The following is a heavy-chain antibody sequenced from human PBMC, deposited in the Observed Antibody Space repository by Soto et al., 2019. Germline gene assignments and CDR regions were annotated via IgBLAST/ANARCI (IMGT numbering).Heavy chain of an antibody. CDR2: IIPIFTTT. J-gene: IGHJ3*02. CDR3: AREVAADGTFREDVFDI. D-gene: IGHD6-13*01. V-gene: IGHV1-69*12. CDR1: GGTFSNHA. Sequence: QVHLVQSGAEVKKPGSSVKVSCKAPGGTFSNHAINWVRQAPGQGLEWMGRIIPIFTTTNYAQKLQGRVTMTADESTITAYLELSSMKHDDTDVYYCAREVAADGTFREDVFDIWGQGTLVTVSS.